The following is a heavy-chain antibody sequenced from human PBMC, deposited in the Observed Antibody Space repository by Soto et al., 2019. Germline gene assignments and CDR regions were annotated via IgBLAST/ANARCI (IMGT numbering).Heavy chain of an antibody. J-gene: IGHJ4*02. D-gene: IGHD3-22*01. CDR1: GGSISSYY. V-gene: IGHV4-59*01. CDR3: ARDDSSDYPNY. Sequence: PSGTLSLTCTVSGGSISSYYWSWIRQPPGKGLEWIGYIYYSGSTNYNPSLKSRVTISVDTSKNQFSLKLSSVTAADTAVYYCARDDSSDYPNYWGQGSLVTGSS. CDR2: IYYSGST.